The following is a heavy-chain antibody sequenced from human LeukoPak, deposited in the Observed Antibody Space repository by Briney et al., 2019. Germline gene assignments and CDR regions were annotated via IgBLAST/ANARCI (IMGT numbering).Heavy chain of an antibody. CDR2: ISAYKGDT. V-gene: IGHV1-18*01. CDR3: ARGGEGGELGAS. J-gene: IGHJ5*02. Sequence: AAVKVSCKASGYTFTNYVLSWVRQAPGQGGEWMGWISAYKGDTYYAQRLHGGVSMTTDTSTSTACMELSRLRSDGTGVYYCARGGEGGELGASWGQGTLVAVYS. D-gene: IGHD1-7*01. CDR1: GYTFTNYV.